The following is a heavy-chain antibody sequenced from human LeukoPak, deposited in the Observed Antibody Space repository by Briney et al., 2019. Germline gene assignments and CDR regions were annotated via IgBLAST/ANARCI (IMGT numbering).Heavy chain of an antibody. CDR1: GYTFTSYY. CDR2: INPSGGST. J-gene: IGHJ1*01. V-gene: IGHV1-46*01. Sequence: GASVKVSCKASGYTFTSYYMHWVRQAPGQGLEWMGIINPSGGSTSYAQKFQGRVTMTRDTSTSTVYMEPSSLRSEDTAVYYCARGPSTYDSSGYWLQHWGQGTLVTVSS. D-gene: IGHD3-22*01. CDR3: ARGPSTYDSSGYWLQH.